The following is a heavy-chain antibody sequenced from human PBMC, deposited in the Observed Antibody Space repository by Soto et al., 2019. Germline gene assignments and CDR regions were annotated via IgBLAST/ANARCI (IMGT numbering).Heavy chain of an antibody. D-gene: IGHD4-17*01. CDR3: ARHGRQIADYYYVMDV. CDR2: IIPIFGTA. J-gene: IGHJ6*02. Sequence: QVQLVQSGAEVKKPGSSVKVSCKASGGTFSSYAISWVRQAPGQGLEWMGGIIPIFGTANYAQKFQGRVTITADESTSTAYMELSRLRSEDTAVYYCARHGRQIADYYYVMDVWGQGTTVTVSS. V-gene: IGHV1-69*12. CDR1: GGTFSSYA.